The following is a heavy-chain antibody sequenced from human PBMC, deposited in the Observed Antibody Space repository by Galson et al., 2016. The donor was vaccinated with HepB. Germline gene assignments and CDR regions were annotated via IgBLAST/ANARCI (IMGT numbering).Heavy chain of an antibody. CDR1: GYTFRSYG. CDR2: ISAYNGIT. D-gene: IGHD3-10*01. CDR3: ARRAYGSESYGMDV. Sequence: SVKVSCKAFGYTFRSYGISWVRQAPGQGLEWMGWISAYNGITDYAQKLQGRVTMTTDISTRTAYMELRSLRSADTAVYYCARRAYGSESYGMDVWGRGTTVTVSS. J-gene: IGHJ6*02. V-gene: IGHV1-18*01.